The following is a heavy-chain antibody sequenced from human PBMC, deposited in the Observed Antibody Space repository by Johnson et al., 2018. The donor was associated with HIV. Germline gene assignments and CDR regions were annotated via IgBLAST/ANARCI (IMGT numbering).Heavy chain of an antibody. D-gene: IGHD2-2*01. Sequence: EVQLVESGGGLVQPGGSLRLSCAASGFTFSSYAMSWVRQAPGKGLEWVSLIYSGGHTYYADSVKGRFTISRDSSKNTLYLQMNSLRVEYAAIYYCARDEVDDGAFDVWGQGTMVTVSS. CDR3: ARDEVDDGAFDV. J-gene: IGHJ3*01. V-gene: IGHV3-66*02. CDR1: GFTFSSYA. CDR2: IYSGGHT.